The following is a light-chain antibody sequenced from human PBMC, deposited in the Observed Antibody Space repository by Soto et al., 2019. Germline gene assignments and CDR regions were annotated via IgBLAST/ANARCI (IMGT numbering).Light chain of an antibody. CDR2: DVS. Sequence: QSALTQPASVSGSPGQSITISCTGTSSDVGGYNYFSWYQQHPGKAPKLMIYDVSNRPSGVSNRFSGSKSGNTASLTISGLQAEDEADYYCSSYTSSSTLHLVFGGGTKLTVL. CDR1: SSDVGGYNY. J-gene: IGLJ2*01. V-gene: IGLV2-14*01. CDR3: SSYTSSSTLHLV.